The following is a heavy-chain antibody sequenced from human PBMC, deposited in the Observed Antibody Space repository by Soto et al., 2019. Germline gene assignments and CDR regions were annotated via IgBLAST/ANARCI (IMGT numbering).Heavy chain of an antibody. CDR1: GFTFTSSA. CDR2: IVVGSGNT. J-gene: IGHJ6*02. CDR3: AAETTGWELPGDPYYYYGMDV. Sequence: ASVKVSCKASGFTFTSSAVQWVRQARGQRLEWIGWIVVGSGNTNYAQKFQERVTITRDMSTSTAYMELSSLRSEDTAVYYCAAETTGWELPGDPYYYYGMDVWGQGTTVTVSS. V-gene: IGHV1-58*01. D-gene: IGHD1-26*01.